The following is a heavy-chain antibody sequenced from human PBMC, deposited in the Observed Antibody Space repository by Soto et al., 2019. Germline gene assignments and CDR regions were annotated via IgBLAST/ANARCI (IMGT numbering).Heavy chain of an antibody. CDR3: ARDARAKRLDV. V-gene: IGHV3-33*01. J-gene: IGHJ6*02. CDR1: GFTFRNHG. CDR2: IWYDGSNK. Sequence: QVRLVESGGGVIQPGRSLRLSCAASGFTFRNHGMHWVRQAPGKGLEWVAVIWYDGSNKYYAESVKGRFTISRDNSKNMRYMQMSSLRVGDTAVYYCARDARAKRLDVWGQGTTVTVSS.